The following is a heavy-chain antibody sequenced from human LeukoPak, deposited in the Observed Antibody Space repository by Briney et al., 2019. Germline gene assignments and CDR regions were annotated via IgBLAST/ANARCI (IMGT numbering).Heavy chain of an antibody. Sequence: GGSLRLSCAASGFTFSNYDMNWVRQAPGKGLEWVSYISNSGTTKYFADSVKGRFSISGDNAKNSLYLQMNSLRVDDTALYYCVRNWDSWGQGTLVTVSS. CDR1: GFTFSNYD. CDR3: VRNWDS. V-gene: IGHV3-48*03. CDR2: ISNSGTTK. J-gene: IGHJ4*02. D-gene: IGHD7-27*01.